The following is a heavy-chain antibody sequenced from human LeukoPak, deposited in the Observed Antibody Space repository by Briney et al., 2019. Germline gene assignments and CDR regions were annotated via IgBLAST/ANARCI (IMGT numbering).Heavy chain of an antibody. CDR3: ARDRGYGDILTGYSSLGFDY. D-gene: IGHD3-9*01. V-gene: IGHV4-61*02. CDR2: IYTSGST. CDR1: GGSISSGGYY. Sequence: SETLSLTCAVSGGSISSGGYYWSWIRQPAGKGLEWIGRIYTSGSTNYNPSLKSRVTMSVDTSKNQFSLKLSSVTAADTAVYYCARDRGYGDILTGYSSLGFDYWGQGTLVTVSS. J-gene: IGHJ4*02.